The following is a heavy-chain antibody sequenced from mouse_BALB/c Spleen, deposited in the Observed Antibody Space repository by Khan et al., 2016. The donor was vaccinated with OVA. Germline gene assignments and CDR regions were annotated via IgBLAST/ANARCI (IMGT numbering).Heavy chain of an antibody. D-gene: IGHD2-10*02. J-gene: IGHJ3*01. CDR2: ISTYYGDV. CDR3: RRGGGGNRFAY. CDR1: GYTFTDFT. Sequence: QVQLKQSGAELVRPGVSVKISCKGSGYTFTDFTMHWVKQSHAKSLEWIGVISTYYGDVTYNQKFKGKATMTVDKSSSTAYMELARLTSEDSAILVWRRGGGGNRFAYWGQGTLVTVSA. V-gene: IGHV1S137*01.